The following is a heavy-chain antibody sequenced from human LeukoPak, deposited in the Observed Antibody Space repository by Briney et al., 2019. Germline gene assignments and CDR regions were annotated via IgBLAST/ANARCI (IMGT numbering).Heavy chain of an antibody. V-gene: IGHV3-74*01. J-gene: IGHJ4*02. CDR2: ANSDGSST. CDR1: GFTFSSYW. CDR3: ARLYKGGYVGY. D-gene: IGHD5-12*01. Sequence: GGSLRLSCAASGFTFSSYWMHWVRQAPGKGLVWVSRANSDGSSTSYADSVKGRFAISRDNAKNSLYLQMNSLRAEDTAVYYCARLYKGGYVGYWGQGTLVTVSS.